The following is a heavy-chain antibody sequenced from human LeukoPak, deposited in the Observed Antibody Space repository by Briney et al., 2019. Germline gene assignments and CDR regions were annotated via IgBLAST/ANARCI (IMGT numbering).Heavy chain of an antibody. J-gene: IGHJ5*02. D-gene: IGHD6-19*01. Sequence: GGSLRLSCAASGFTFSGSAMHWVRQASGKGLEWVGRIRSKANSYATAYAASVRGRFTISRDDSKNTAYLQMNSLKTEDTAVYYCTMQGDSSGLDPWGQGTLVTVSS. V-gene: IGHV3-73*01. CDR1: GFTFSGSA. CDR3: TMQGDSSGLDP. CDR2: IRSKANSYAT.